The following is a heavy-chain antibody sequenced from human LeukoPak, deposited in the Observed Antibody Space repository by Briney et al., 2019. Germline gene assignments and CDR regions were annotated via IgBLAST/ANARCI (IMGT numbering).Heavy chain of an antibody. CDR3: ARQGDTAMGSFDY. Sequence: PSETLSLTCTVSGGSISSYYWSWIRQPPGKGLEWIGSIYYSGSTYYNPSLKSRVTISVDTSKNQFSLKLSSVTAADTAVYYCARQGDTAMGSFDYWGQGTLVTVPS. D-gene: IGHD5-18*01. V-gene: IGHV4-59*05. CDR1: GGSISSYY. CDR2: IYYSGST. J-gene: IGHJ4*02.